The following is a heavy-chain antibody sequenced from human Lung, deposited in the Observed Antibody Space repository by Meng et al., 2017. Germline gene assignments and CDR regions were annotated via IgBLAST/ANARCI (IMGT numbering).Heavy chain of an antibody. CDR2: IRGDGGSI. Sequence: GRLVESGGGLVQPGGSLRLSCAASGFTFRSAWMHWVRQAPGKGLVWVSRIRGDGGSIVYADSVKGRFTISRDNAKNTLFLQMNSLRAEDTAVYYCARESGYFEYWGQGILVTVSS. V-gene: IGHV3-74*03. CDR3: ARESGYFEY. J-gene: IGHJ4*02. CDR1: GFTFRSAW.